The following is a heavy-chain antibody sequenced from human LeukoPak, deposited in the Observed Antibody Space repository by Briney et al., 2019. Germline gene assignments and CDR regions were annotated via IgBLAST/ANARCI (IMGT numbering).Heavy chain of an antibody. V-gene: IGHV4-31*03. CDR3: ARRTTYYYGSGSYDYFDY. J-gene: IGHJ4*02. D-gene: IGHD3-10*01. Sequence: PSQTLSLTCTVSGGSISSGGYYWSWIRQHPGKGLEWIGYIYYSGSTYYNPSLKSRVTISVDTSKNQFSLKLSSVTAADTAVYYCARRTTYYYGSGSYDYFDYWGQGTLVTVSS. CDR2: IYYSGST. CDR1: GGSISSGGYY.